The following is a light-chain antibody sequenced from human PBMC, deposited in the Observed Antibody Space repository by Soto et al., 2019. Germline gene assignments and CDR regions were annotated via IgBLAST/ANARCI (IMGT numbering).Light chain of an antibody. V-gene: IGKV1-6*01. Sequence: AIQMTRSPSSLSASVGDRVTITCRASQGIRNDLGWYQQKPGKAPKLLIYAASSLQSGVPSRFSGSGSGTDFTLTISSLQPEDFATYYCQHYNTYPWTFGQGTKVDIK. J-gene: IGKJ1*01. CDR2: AAS. CDR3: QHYNTYPWT. CDR1: QGIRND.